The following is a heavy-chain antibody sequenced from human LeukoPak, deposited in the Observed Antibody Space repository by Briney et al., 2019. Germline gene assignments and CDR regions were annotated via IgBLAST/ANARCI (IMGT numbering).Heavy chain of an antibody. Sequence: ASVNVSCKASGYTFTSYAMHWVRQAPGQRLEWMGWINAGNGNTKYSQKFQGRVTNTRDTSASTAYMELSSLRSEDTAVYYCARGLGDSEDSYFDYWGQGTLVTVSS. D-gene: IGHD3-16*01. CDR3: ARGLGDSEDSYFDY. CDR1: GYTFTSYA. CDR2: INAGNGNT. V-gene: IGHV1-3*01. J-gene: IGHJ4*02.